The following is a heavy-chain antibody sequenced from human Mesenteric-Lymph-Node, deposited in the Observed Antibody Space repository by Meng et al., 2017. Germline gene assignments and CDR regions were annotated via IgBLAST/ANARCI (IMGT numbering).Heavy chain of an antibody. CDR2: ISGLGDST. V-gene: IGHV3-23*01. Sequence: GGSLRLSCAASGFTFNSYAMNWIRQAPGKGLEWVSAISGLGDSTYYADSVTGRFSISRDNSKNTLYLQMNSLRVEDTAIYYCAKRNVNSRTYYNFDYWGQGSLVTVSS. J-gene: IGHJ4*02. CDR1: GFTFNSYA. D-gene: IGHD3-10*01. CDR3: AKRNVNSRTYYNFDY.